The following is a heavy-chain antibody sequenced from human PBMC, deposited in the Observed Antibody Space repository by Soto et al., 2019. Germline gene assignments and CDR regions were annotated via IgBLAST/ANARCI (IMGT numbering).Heavy chain of an antibody. CDR3: ARSRPNYYYYYGMDV. V-gene: IGHV4-59*01. Sequence: SETLSLTCTVSGGSISSYYWSWIRQPPGKGLEWIGYIYYGGSTNYNPSLKSRVTISVDTSKNQFSLKLSSVTAADTAVYYCARSRPNYYYYYGMDVWGQGTTVTVSS. J-gene: IGHJ6*02. CDR1: GGSISSYY. CDR2: IYYGGST.